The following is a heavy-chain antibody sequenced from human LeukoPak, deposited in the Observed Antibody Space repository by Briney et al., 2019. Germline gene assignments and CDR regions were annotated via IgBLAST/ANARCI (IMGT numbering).Heavy chain of an antibody. J-gene: IGHJ4*02. Sequence: ASVKVSCKASGYPFSSHGITWVRQAPGQGLEWMGWISCYNGDTHYAQNFQGRVTMTTDKFTSTAYMELKSLRSDDTAIYYCAGDGINSGGCHPFFDYGGQGTLVAASS. CDR2: ISCYNGDT. CDR3: AGDGINSGGCHPFFDY. V-gene: IGHV1-18*01. D-gene: IGHD2-15*01. CDR1: GYPFSSHG.